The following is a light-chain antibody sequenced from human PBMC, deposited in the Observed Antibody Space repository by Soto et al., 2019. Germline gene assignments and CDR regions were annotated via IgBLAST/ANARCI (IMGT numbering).Light chain of an antibody. V-gene: IGKV3-20*01. CDR3: QQYCSSPLGT. Sequence: EIVLTQSPGTLSLSPGERATLSCRASQSVSSSYLAWYQQKPGQAPRLLIYGASSRATGIPDRFSGSGSGTDFTLTISRLVAEDFAVYYCQQYCSSPLGTFGQGTKVEIK. CDR2: GAS. CDR1: QSVSSSY. J-gene: IGKJ1*01.